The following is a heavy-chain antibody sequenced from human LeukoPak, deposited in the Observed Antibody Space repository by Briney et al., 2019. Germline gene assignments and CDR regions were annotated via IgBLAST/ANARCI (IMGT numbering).Heavy chain of an antibody. V-gene: IGHV4-34*01. CDR3: ARKVTIFGVVIGYYYLDY. CDR1: GGSFSGYY. J-gene: IGHJ4*02. Sequence: SETLSLTCAVYGGSFSGYYWSWIRQPPGKGLEWIGEINHSGSTNYNPSLKSRVTISVDTSKNQFSLKLSSVTAADTAVYYCARKVTIFGVVIGYYYLDYWGQGTLVTVSS. CDR2: INHSGST. D-gene: IGHD3-3*01.